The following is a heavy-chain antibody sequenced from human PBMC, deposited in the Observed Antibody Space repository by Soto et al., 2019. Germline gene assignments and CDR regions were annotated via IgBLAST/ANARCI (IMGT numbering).Heavy chain of an antibody. CDR3: AIDLGYTYCWENCCAY. J-gene: IGHJ4*01. Sequence: QVQLVESGGGVVQPGGSLRLSCAASGFTFSSYGIHWVRQAPGKGLEWVSLISNDGSNKYYADSVKGRFTISRDNSKNTLYLQLNSLRADDTAVYYCAIDLGYTYCWENCCAYWGHGTLVAVSS. CDR1: GFTFSSYG. V-gene: IGHV3-30*03. D-gene: IGHD5-18*01. CDR2: ISNDGSNK.